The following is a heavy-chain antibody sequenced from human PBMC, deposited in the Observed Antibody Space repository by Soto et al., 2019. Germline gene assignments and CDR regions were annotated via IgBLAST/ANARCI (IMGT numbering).Heavy chain of an antibody. CDR2: IYWNDDK. V-gene: IGHV2-5*01. J-gene: IGHJ4*02. CDR3: AHLRLWEPRDTFGCYFDY. Sequence: EWLALIYWNDDKRYSPSLKSRLTITKDTSKNQVVLTMTNMDPVDTATYYCAHLRLWEPRDTFGCYFDYWGQGTLVTVSS. D-gene: IGHD3-16*01.